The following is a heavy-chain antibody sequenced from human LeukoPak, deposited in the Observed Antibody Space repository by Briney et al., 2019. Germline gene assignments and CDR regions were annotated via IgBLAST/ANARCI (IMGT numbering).Heavy chain of an antibody. CDR3: ARGPHDTAYYFDQ. Sequence: GASVKVSCKASGFSFTGYFMHWVRQASGQGPEWMGRIDPNSGGTNYALKFQGRVTMTRDTPITTAYMDLSRLRSDDTAVYYCARGPHDTAYYFDQWGQGTLVTVSS. J-gene: IGHJ4*02. CDR1: GFSFTGYF. D-gene: IGHD5-18*01. V-gene: IGHV1-2*06. CDR2: IDPNSGGT.